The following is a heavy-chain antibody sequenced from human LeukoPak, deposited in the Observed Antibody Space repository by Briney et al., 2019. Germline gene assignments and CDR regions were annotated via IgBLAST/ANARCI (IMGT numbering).Heavy chain of an antibody. CDR2: ISAYNGNT. D-gene: IGHD4-17*01. V-gene: IGHV1-18*01. Sequence: GASVKVSCKASGYTFTSYGISWVRQAPGQGLEWMGWISAYNGNTNYAQKLQGRVTMTTDTSTSTAYMELRSLRSDDTAVYYCARGRATTVTTPYYFDYWGQGTLVTVSS. J-gene: IGHJ4*02. CDR1: GYTFTSYG. CDR3: ARGRATTVTTPYYFDY.